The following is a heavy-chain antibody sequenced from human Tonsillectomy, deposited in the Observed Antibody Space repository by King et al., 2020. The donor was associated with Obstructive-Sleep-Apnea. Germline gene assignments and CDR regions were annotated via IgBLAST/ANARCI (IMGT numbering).Heavy chain of an antibody. J-gene: IGHJ4*02. CDR2: IYYSGST. CDR1: GGSISSSSSY. CDR3: ARVPGYCSGGSCYSPRLPDY. V-gene: IGHV4-39*07. Sequence: QLQESGPGLVKPSETLSLTCTASGGSISSSSSYWGWIRQPPGKGLEWIGNIYYSGSTYYNPSLKSRVTISEDTSKNQFSLKLTSVTAADTAVYYCARVPGYCSGGSCYSPRLPDYWGQGTLVTVSS. D-gene: IGHD2-15*01.